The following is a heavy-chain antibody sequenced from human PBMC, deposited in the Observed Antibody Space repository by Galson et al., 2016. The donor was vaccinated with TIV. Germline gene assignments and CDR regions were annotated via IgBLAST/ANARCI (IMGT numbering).Heavy chain of an antibody. CDR3: ASELFDF. CDR1: GFVFSDYA. CDR2: ISDDGTKR. V-gene: IGHV3-30*04. Sequence: SLRLSCAASGFVFSDYAIHWVRQAPGKGLEWVAVISDDGTKRYRTDSVRGRFSISRENSDETVHLQMNSLRVEDSAMYYCASELFDFWGQGTLVTVSS. J-gene: IGHJ4*02.